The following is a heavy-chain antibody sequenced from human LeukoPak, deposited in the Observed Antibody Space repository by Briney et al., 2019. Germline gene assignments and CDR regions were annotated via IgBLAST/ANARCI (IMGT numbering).Heavy chain of an antibody. D-gene: IGHD4-11*01. Sequence: GGSLRLSCAASGFTFSSYRMNWVRQAPGKGRGWVSSISSSSSYIYYADSVKGRFTISRDNAKNSLYLQMNSLRAEDTAVYYCASYSNYGGPFDYWGQGTLVTVSS. CDR3: ASYSNYGGPFDY. CDR1: GFTFSSYR. J-gene: IGHJ4*02. V-gene: IGHV3-21*01. CDR2: ISSSSSYI.